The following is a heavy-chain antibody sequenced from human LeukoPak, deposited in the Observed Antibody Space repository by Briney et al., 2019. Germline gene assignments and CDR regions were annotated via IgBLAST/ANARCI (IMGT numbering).Heavy chain of an antibody. D-gene: IGHD5-12*01. V-gene: IGHV3-53*01. J-gene: IGHJ4*02. CDR1: GSTVSSNY. Sequence: GGSLRLSCAASGSTVSSNYMSWVRQAPGKGLEWVSVIYSGGSTYYADSVKGRFTISRDNSKNTLYLQMNSLRAEDTAVYYCARADIVIFVGAYFDYWGQGTLVTVSS. CDR3: ARADIVIFVGAYFDY. CDR2: IYSGGST.